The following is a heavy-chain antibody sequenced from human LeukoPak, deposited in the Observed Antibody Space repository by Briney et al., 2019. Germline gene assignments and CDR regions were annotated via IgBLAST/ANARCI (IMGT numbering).Heavy chain of an antibody. CDR3: ARDRGWGNYYDSSGYYLSGPSY. Sequence: ASVKVSCKASGYTFTNYDISWVRQAPGQGLEWMGWISAYNDNTNYAQKLQGRVTMTTDTSTSTAYTELRSLRSDDTAVYYCARDRGWGNYYDSSGYYLSGPSYWGQGTLVTVSS. V-gene: IGHV1-18*01. CDR1: GYTFTNYD. J-gene: IGHJ4*02. D-gene: IGHD3-22*01. CDR2: ISAYNDNT.